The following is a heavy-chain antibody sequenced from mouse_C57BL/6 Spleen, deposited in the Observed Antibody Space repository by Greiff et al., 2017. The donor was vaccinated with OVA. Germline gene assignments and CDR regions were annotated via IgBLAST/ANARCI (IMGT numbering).Heavy chain of an antibody. J-gene: IGHJ3*01. CDR3: ARGGFAY. CDR2: INPGSGGT. V-gene: IGHV1-54*01. CDR1: GYAFTNYL. Sequence: QVQLQQSGAELVRPGTSVTVSCKASGYAFTNYLIEWVKQRPGQGLEWIGVINPGSGGTNYNEKFKGKATLTADKSSSTAYMQLRSLTSEDSAVYFCARGGFAYWGQGTLVTVSA.